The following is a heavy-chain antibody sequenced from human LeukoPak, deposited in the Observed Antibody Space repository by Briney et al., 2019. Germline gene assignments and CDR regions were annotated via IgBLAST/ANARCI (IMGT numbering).Heavy chain of an antibody. D-gene: IGHD2-2*02. CDR3: ARGLGYCSSTSCYTPGAFDI. Sequence: TLSLTCAVSGGSLSIGGYSWSSIRQPPGKGLEWIGYIYHSGSTYYNPSLKSRVTISVERSKNQFSLKLSSVTAAYTAVYYCARGLGYCSSTSCYTPGAFDIWGQGTMVTVSS. J-gene: IGHJ3*02. CDR1: GGSLSIGGYS. CDR2: IYHSGST. V-gene: IGHV4-30-2*01.